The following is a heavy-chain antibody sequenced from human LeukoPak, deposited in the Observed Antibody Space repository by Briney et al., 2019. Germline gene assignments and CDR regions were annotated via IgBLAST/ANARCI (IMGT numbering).Heavy chain of an antibody. Sequence: GGSLRLSCAASGFTFSSYGMHWVRQAPGKGLEWVAFIRYDGSNKYYADSVKGRFSISRDSSKNISYLQMNSLRAEDTAVYYCAKDRCSNGVGCYYYYMDVWGKGTTVTISS. CDR2: IRYDGSNK. V-gene: IGHV3-30*02. CDR1: GFTFSSYG. D-gene: IGHD2-8*01. CDR3: AKDRCSNGVGCYYYYMDV. J-gene: IGHJ6*03.